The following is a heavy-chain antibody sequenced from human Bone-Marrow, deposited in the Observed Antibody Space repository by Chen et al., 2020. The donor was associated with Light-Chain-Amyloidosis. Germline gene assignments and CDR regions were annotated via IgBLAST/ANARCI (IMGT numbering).Heavy chain of an antibody. CDR1: GYNFPNYW. J-gene: IGHJ4*02. V-gene: IGHV5-51*01. CDR3: ARRRHGHNFDY. Sequence: EVQLEQSGPEVKKPGESLKISCKGSGYNFPNYWIGWVRQMPGKGLEWMGGIYPDGSVARYSPSVEGQVTISADKSISPAYLQWRSLKASDTVMYYCARRRHGHNFDYWGPVTLVTVSS. CDR2: IYPDGSVA.